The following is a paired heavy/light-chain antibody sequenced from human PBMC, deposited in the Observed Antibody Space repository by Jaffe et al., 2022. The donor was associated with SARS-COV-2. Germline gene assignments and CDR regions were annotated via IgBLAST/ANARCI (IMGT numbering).Heavy chain of an antibody. D-gene: IGHD3-10*02. CDR2: MNTDGSVT. CDR1: GFTFSRYW. CDR3: AVFGRSTGDFDY. J-gene: IGHJ4*02. Sequence: EVQLVESGGGLVQPGGSLRLSCAASGFTFSRYWMHWVRQVPGKGPLWLSGMNTDGSVTSYADSVKGRFTISRDNAKNTHYLQMNRLRAEDTAVYYCAVFGRSTGDFDYWGQGALVTVSS. V-gene: IGHV3-74*01.
Light chain of an antibody. V-gene: IGKV3-20*01. J-gene: IGKJ4*01. CDR1: QSVGSS. CDR3: QQYGTSQVT. CDR2: GAS. Sequence: EIVLTQSPGTLSLSPGERVALSCRASQSVGSSLAWYQQKPGQVPRLLIYGASSRATGIPDRFSGGGSGTDFTLTITGLEPEDFAVYYCQQYGTSQVTFGGGTKVEIK.